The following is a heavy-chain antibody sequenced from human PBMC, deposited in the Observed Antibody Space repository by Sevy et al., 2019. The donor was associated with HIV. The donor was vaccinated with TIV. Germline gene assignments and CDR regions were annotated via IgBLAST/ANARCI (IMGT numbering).Heavy chain of an antibody. Sequence: GGSLRLSCAASGFTFGSYWMTWVRQAPGKGLEWVANIKEDGSGGFYVDSVRGRFTVSGDKAKKTLYLQMNNLRGEDTALYYCARLYSSSSGRGLDNWGQGALVTVSS. V-gene: IGHV3-7*01. J-gene: IGHJ4*02. CDR1: GFTFGSYW. CDR3: ARLYSSSSGRGLDN. D-gene: IGHD6-6*01. CDR2: IKEDGSGG.